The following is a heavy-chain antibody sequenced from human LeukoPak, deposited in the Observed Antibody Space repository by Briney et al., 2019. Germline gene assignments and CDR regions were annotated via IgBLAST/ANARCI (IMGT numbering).Heavy chain of an antibody. J-gene: IGHJ3*02. V-gene: IGHV4-34*01. CDR2: INHSGST. CDR3: ARVASMIGWTRVHAFDI. D-gene: IGHD6-19*01. CDR1: GGSFSGYY. Sequence: PSETLSLTCVVYGGSFSGYYWSWIRQPPGKGLEWIGEINHSGSTNYNPTLKSRVTISVVTSKNQFSLKQTSVTAADTAVYYCARVASMIGWTRVHAFDIWGQGTMVTVSS.